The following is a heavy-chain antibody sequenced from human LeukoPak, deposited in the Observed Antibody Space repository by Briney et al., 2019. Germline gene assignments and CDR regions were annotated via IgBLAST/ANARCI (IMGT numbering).Heavy chain of an antibody. D-gene: IGHD4-17*01. V-gene: IGHV1-3*01. CDR1: GYTFTSYA. CDR2: INAGNGNT. J-gene: IGHJ6*02. CDR3: ARRHGDYSPLGYYGMDV. Sequence: GASVKVSCKASGYTFTSYAMHWVRQAPGQRLEWMGWINAGNGNTKYSQKFQGRVTITRDTSASTAYMELSSLRSEDTAVYYCARRHGDYSPLGYYGMDVWGRGTTVTVSS.